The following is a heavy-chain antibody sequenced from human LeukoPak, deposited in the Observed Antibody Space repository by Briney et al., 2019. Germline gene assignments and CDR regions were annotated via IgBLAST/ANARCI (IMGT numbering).Heavy chain of an antibody. V-gene: IGHV4-34*01. CDR3: ARGRVGIGTRSRDYYYGMDV. D-gene: IGHD1-14*01. J-gene: IGHJ6*02. CDR2: INNSGGT. CDR1: GGSFSGYY. Sequence: SETLSLTCAVYGGSFSGYYWSWIRQSPGKGLEWIGEINNSGGTNYNPSLKSRVTISVDTSKNQFSLKLSSVTAADAAVYYCARGRVGIGTRSRDYYYGMDVWGQGTKVTVSS.